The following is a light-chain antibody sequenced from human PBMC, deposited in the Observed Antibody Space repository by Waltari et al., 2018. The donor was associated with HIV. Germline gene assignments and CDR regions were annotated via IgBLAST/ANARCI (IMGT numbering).Light chain of an antibody. CDR2: KAS. Sequence: DIQVTQSPSSLSASVGDRVVISCRASQNIDRALAWYQQNPGKAPTLLIFKASTLHSGVPSRFSGSGSGTDFTLNIVSLQPDDFATYYCQQYNSSEGTFGQGTRVDVK. CDR3: QQYNSSEGT. V-gene: IGKV1-5*03. J-gene: IGKJ1*01. CDR1: QNIDRA.